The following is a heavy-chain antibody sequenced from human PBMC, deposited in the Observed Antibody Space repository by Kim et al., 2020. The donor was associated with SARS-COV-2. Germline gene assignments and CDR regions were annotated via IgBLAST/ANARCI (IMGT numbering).Heavy chain of an antibody. Sequence: GGSLRLSCVASGFSFSFAGMSWVRQAPGKGLEWVAGISSGGHGVKYRDSVKGRFTISRNNSENTLYLELNNVSAEDTAVYHCAKDKAAFIPDCFDSWGQGTVVTVSS. D-gene: IGHD2-15*01. CDR2: ISSGGHGV. J-gene: IGHJ4*02. CDR1: GFSFSFAG. V-gene: IGHV3-23*01. CDR3: AKDKAAFIPDCFDS.